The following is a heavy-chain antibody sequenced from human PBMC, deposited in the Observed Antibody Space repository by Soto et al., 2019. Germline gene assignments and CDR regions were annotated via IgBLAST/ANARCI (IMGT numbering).Heavy chain of an antibody. CDR2: ISAYNGNT. D-gene: IGHD5-18*01. CDR3: ARVRSLTLGYSYGYVGYYGMDV. J-gene: IGHJ6*02. CDR1: GYTFTSYG. V-gene: IGHV1-18*01. Sequence: GASVKVSCKASGYTFTSYGISWVRQAPGQGLEWMGWISAYNGNTNYAQKLQGRVTMTTDTSTSTAYMELRSLRSDDTAVYYCARVRSLTLGYSYGYVGYYGMDVWGQGTTVTVSS.